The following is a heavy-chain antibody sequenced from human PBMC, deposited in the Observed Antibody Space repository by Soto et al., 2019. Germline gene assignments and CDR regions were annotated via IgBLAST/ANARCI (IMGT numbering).Heavy chain of an antibody. J-gene: IGHJ4*02. CDR2: ISYDGSNN. V-gene: IGHV3-30*18. Sequence: GGSLRLSCAASGFTFDNYYIHWVRQAPGKGLEWVAVISYDGSNNYYADSVKGRFTISRDNSKSALFLQMNSLRAEDTAVYYCAKDLGYSGYGVFDSWGQGTLVTVSS. CDR3: AKDLGYSGYGVFDS. D-gene: IGHD5-12*01. CDR1: GFTFDNYY.